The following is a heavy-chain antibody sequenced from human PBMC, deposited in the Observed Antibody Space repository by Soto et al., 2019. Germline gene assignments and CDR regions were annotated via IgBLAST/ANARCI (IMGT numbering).Heavy chain of an antibody. CDR1: GVSIRSGGYY. D-gene: IGHD3-3*02. V-gene: IGHV4-31*03. J-gene: IGHJ1*01. Sequence: QVQLQESGPGLVKPSQTLSLTCSVSGVSIRSGGYYWSWIRQHPGKGLEWIGYIHYSENTYYNPSLRSRAFISVDTSENSFSLNLSSVTAADTTVYYCARPTLSTGIFELWGQGTLITVSS. CDR2: IHYSENT. CDR3: ARPTLSTGIFEL.